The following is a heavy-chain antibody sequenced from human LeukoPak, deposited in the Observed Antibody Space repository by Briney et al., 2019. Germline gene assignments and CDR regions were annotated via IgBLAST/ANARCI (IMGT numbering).Heavy chain of an antibody. CDR2: IYYSGST. V-gene: IGHV4-30-4*08. D-gene: IGHD2-15*01. Sequence: PSETLSLTCTVSGGSISSGDYYWSWIRQPPGKGLEWIGYIYYSGSTYYNPSLKSRVTISVDTSKNQFSLKLSSVTAADTAVYCCARLVCSGGSCYVGDYWGQGTLVTVSS. CDR3: ARLVCSGGSCYVGDY. J-gene: IGHJ4*02. CDR1: GGSISSGDYY.